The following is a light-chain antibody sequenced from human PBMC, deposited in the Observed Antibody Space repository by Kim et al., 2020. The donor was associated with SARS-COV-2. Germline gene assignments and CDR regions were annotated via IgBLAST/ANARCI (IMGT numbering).Light chain of an antibody. CDR1: SLRRYY. CDR3: NSRDSSGNHYV. J-gene: IGLJ1*01. V-gene: IGLV3-19*01. Sequence: ALGQTVRFTCQGDSLRRYYASWYQQKPGQAPVVVIYGKNNRPSGIPDRYSGSSSGNTASLTITGAQAEDEADYYCNSRDSSGNHYVFGTGTKVTVL. CDR2: GKN.